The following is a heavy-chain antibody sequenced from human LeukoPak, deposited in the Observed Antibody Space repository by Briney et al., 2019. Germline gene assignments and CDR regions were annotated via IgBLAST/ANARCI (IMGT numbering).Heavy chain of an antibody. CDR3: ARDGAYSTIFY. CDR2: ISYDENVK. CDR1: GFTFSNYA. Sequence: GGSLRLSCAASGFTFSNYAIHWVRQAPGKGLEWVAFISYDENVKYYAASVKGRFTLSRDNSKNTLYLQMNSLRAEDTAVYYCARDGAYSTIFYWGQGTLVTVSS. J-gene: IGHJ4*01. V-gene: IGHV3-30*04. D-gene: IGHD3-3*01.